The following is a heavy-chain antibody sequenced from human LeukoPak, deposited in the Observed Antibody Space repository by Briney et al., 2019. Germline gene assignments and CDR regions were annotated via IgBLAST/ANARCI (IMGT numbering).Heavy chain of an antibody. Sequence: GGSLRLSCAASGFTFDDYAMHWVRQAPGKGLEWVSGISWDSGIIGYADSVKGRFTISRDNAKNSLYLQMNSLKTEDTAVYYCTTGIDSSSWLQSDYWGQGTLVTVSS. D-gene: IGHD6-13*01. CDR3: TTGIDSSSWLQSDY. J-gene: IGHJ4*02. V-gene: IGHV3-9*01. CDR1: GFTFDDYA. CDR2: ISWDSGII.